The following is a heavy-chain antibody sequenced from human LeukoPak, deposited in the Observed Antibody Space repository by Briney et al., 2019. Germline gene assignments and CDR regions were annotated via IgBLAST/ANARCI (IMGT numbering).Heavy chain of an antibody. D-gene: IGHD3-22*01. CDR2: ISAYNGNT. V-gene: IGHV1-18*01. CDR3: ARGKYYDSSGAPREFDI. CDR1: GYTFTIYG. Sequence: ASVTVSCTASGYTFTIYGISWVRQAPGQGLEWMGWISAYNGNTNYAQNLQGRVTMTTDTSTSTAYMELRSLRSDDTAVYYCARGKYYDSSGAPREFDIWGQGTMVTVSS. J-gene: IGHJ3*02.